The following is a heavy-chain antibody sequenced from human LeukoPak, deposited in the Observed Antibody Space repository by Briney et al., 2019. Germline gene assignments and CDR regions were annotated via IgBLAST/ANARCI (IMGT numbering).Heavy chain of an antibody. CDR1: GFTFSSSD. V-gene: IGHV3-13*01. J-gene: IGHJ4*02. Sequence: GGSLRLSCAASGFTFSSSDMHWVRQATGKGLEGVSAIGPTGDTYYPGSVKGRFTISRENARNSLYLQMNSLSAGDTAVYYCARAVPMARGVNYYDYWGQGTLVTVSS. CDR3: ARAVPMARGVNYYDY. CDR2: IGPTGDT. D-gene: IGHD3-10*01.